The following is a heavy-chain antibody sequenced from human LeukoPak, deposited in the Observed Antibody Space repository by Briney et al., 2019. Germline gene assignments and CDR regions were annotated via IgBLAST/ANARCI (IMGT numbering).Heavy chain of an antibody. Sequence: SETLSLTCAVSGYSISSGYYWGWIRQPPGKGPEWIGSIYHSGSTYYNPSLKSRVTISVDTSKNQFSLKLSSVAAADTAVYYCAGSRRLVPADYWGQGTLVTVSS. V-gene: IGHV4-38-2*01. CDR1: GYSISSGYY. J-gene: IGHJ4*02. CDR2: IYHSGST. D-gene: IGHD6-19*01. CDR3: AGSRRLVPADY.